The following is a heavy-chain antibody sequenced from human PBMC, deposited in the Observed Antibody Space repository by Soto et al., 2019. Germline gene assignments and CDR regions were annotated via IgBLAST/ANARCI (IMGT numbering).Heavy chain of an antibody. J-gene: IGHJ6*03. CDR3: ARVRRPSIAAAGTPEGYYYYMDV. CDR1: GGSISSGGYY. CDR2: IYYSGST. V-gene: IGHV4-31*03. D-gene: IGHD6-13*01. Sequence: PSETLSLTCTVSGGSISSGGYYWSWIRQHPGKGLEWIGYIYYSGSTNYNPSLKSRVTISVDTSKNQFSLKLSSVTAADTAVYYCARVRRPSIAAAGTPEGYYYYMDVWGKGTTVTVSS.